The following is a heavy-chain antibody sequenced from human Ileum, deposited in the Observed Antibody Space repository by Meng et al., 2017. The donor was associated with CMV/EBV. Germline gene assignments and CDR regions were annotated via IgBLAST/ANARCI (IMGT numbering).Heavy chain of an antibody. D-gene: IGHD1-26*01. CDR2: INHRGTT. CDR1: RGSCSSFS. V-gene: IGHV4-34*02. Sequence: VQIQQGGAGMLKPSETLPRTCCVNRGSCSSFSWTWIRQPPGKGPEWIGDINHRGTTNYSPSLKSRVTISIDTSKKQFSLRLRSLTAADTAVYYCTRGRVGDWGFDFWGQGTLVTVSS. CDR3: TRGRVGDWGFDF. J-gene: IGHJ4*02.